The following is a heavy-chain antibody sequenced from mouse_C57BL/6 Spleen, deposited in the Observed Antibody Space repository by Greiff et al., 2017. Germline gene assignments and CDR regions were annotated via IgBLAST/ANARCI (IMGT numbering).Heavy chain of an antibody. J-gene: IGHJ1*03. V-gene: IGHV1-64*01. CDR2: IHPNSGST. D-gene: IGHD1-1*01. CDR3: ARGDYGSSAWYFDV. CDR1: GYTFTSYW. Sequence: QVQLQQPGAELVKPGASVKLSCKASGYTFTSYWMHWVKQRPGQGLEWIGMIHPNSGSTNYNEKFKSKATLTVDKSSSTAYMQLSSLTSEDSAVYYCARGDYGSSAWYFDVWGTGTTVTVSS.